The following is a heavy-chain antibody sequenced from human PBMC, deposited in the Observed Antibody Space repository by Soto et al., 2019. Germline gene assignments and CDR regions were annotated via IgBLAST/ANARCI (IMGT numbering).Heavy chain of an antibody. CDR1: GGSISSYY. Sequence: SETLSLTCTVSGGSISSYYWSWIRQPPGKGLEWIGYIYYSGSTNYNPSLKSRVTISVDTSKNQFSLKLSSVTAADTAVYYCARNLVYYYYGMDAWGQGTTVTVSS. D-gene: IGHD2-8*02. CDR2: IYYSGST. V-gene: IGHV4-59*01. J-gene: IGHJ6*02. CDR3: ARNLVYYYYGMDA.